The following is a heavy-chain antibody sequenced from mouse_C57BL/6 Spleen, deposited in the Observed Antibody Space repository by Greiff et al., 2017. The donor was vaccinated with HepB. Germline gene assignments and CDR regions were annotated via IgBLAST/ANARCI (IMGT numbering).Heavy chain of an antibody. CDR3: ARGEVYSNSPFSY. D-gene: IGHD2-5*01. CDR1: GYTFTSYD. J-gene: IGHJ3*01. CDR2: IYPRDGST. Sequence: VQLQQSGPELVKPGASVKLSCKASGYTFTSYDINWVKQRPGQGLEWIGWIYPRDGSTKYNEKFKGKATLTVDTSSSTAYMELHSLTSEDSAVYFCARGEVYSNSPFSYWGQGTLVTVSA. V-gene: IGHV1-85*01.